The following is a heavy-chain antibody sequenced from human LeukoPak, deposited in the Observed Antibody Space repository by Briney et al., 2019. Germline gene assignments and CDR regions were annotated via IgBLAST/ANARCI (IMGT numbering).Heavy chain of an antibody. CDR1: GGTISSYS. D-gene: IGHD2-15*01. CDR2: IYYKRST. Sequence: PSGTLSLTCTVSGGTISSYSWNWIRQPPGKGLEWIGYIYYKRSTNYNPSLKSRVSISVDTSKNQLYLKLSSVTAADTAVYYCASQPILGGNDYFDYWGQGTLVTASS. CDR3: ASQPILGGNDYFDY. J-gene: IGHJ4*02. V-gene: IGHV4-59*08.